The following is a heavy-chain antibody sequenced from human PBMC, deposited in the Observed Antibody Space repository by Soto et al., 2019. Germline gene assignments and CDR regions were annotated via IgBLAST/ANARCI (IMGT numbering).Heavy chain of an antibody. Sequence: EVQLLESGGGLVQPGGSLRLSCAASGFTFSNYAMTWVRQAPGKGLEWISSISDGGDGPYYADSVKGRFTISRDSSKNTLSMGMNSLSADDTAVYYCAEGGIGNAPGLASWGQGTLVTVSS. CDR1: GFTFSNYA. CDR3: AEGGIGNAPGLAS. J-gene: IGHJ5*02. V-gene: IGHV3-23*01. D-gene: IGHD2-21*01. CDR2: ISDGGDGP.